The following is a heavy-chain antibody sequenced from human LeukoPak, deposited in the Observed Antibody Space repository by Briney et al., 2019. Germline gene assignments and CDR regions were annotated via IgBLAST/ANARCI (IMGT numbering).Heavy chain of an antibody. V-gene: IGHV4-61*02. D-gene: IGHD7-27*01. Sequence: SETLSLTCTVSGGSISSSSYYWSWIRQPAGKGLEWIGRIYTSGSTNYNPSLKSRVTISVDTSKNQFSLKLSSVTAADTAVYYCARDFHWGSGFDYWGQGTLVTVSS. CDR1: GGSISSSSYY. J-gene: IGHJ4*02. CDR3: ARDFHWGSGFDY. CDR2: IYTSGST.